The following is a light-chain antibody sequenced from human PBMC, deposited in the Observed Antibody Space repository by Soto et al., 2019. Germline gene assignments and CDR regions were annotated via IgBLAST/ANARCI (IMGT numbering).Light chain of an antibody. CDR2: EVS. V-gene: IGLV2-8*01. CDR1: SSDVGAYNY. CDR3: TSYAGTYSFFYF. Sequence: QSALTQPPSASGSPGQSVTISCTGTSSDVGAYNYVSWYQQLPGKAPKLIIYEVSKRPSGVPDRFSGSKSGNTASLTVSGLQAEDEADYYCTSYAGTYSFFYFFGTGTKLTVL. J-gene: IGLJ1*01.